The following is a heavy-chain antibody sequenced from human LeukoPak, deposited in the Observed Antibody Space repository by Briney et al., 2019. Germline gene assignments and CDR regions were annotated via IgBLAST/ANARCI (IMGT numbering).Heavy chain of an antibody. D-gene: IGHD3-22*01. CDR1: GYTFTSYG. CDR3: ARDAPRGTMIVVSIPSESFDI. CDR2: ISAYNGNT. Sequence: GASVKVSCKASGYTFTSYGISWVRQAPGQGLEWMGWISAYNGNTNYAQKLQGRVTMTTDTSTSTAYMELRSLRSDDTAVYYCARDAPRGTMIVVSIPSESFDIWGQGTMVTVSS. V-gene: IGHV1-18*01. J-gene: IGHJ3*02.